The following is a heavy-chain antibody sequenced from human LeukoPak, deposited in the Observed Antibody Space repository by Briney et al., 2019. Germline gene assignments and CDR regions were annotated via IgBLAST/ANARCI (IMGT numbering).Heavy chain of an antibody. CDR1: GFTFSSYW. CDR2: INSDGSST. D-gene: IGHD1-1*01. V-gene: IGHV3-74*01. J-gene: IGHJ5*02. CDR3: ARGTNWNPNWFDP. Sequence: GGSLRLSCAASGFTFSSYWMHWVRQAPGKGLVWVSRINSDGSSTSYADSVKGRSTISRDNAKNTLYLQMNSLRAEDTAVYYCARGTNWNPNWFDPWGQGTLVTVSS.